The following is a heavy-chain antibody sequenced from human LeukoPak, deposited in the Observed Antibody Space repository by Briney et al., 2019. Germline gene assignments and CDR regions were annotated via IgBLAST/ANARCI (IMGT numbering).Heavy chain of an antibody. J-gene: IGHJ4*02. Sequence: GWSLRLSCAASGFTFNSYSMQWVRLAPGTGLEWVALISYDGSNEYYADSVKGRFTISRDNSNNKLYLQMNSLRPEDTAVYYCARDSYPYYLDYWGQGTRVTVSS. D-gene: IGHD2-21*01. CDR1: GFTFNSYS. CDR2: ISYDGSNE. V-gene: IGHV3-30-3*01. CDR3: ARDSYPYYLDY.